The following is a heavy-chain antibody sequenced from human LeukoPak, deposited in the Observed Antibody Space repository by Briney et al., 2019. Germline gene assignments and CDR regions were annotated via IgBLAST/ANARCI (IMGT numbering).Heavy chain of an antibody. J-gene: IGHJ4*02. CDR2: IGTAGDT. V-gene: IGHV3-13*01. CDR1: GFTFSSYD. D-gene: IGHD6-19*01. Sequence: GGSLRLSCGASGFTFSSYDMHWVRQATGKGLEWVSAIGTAGDTYYPGSVKGRFTISRENAKNSLYLQMNSLRAGDTAVYYCARGAPKLAVAGPYFDYWGQGTLVTVSS. CDR3: ARGAPKLAVAGPYFDY.